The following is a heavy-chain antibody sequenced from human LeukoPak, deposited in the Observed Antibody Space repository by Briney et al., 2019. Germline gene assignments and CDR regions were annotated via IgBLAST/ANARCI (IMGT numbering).Heavy chain of an antibody. V-gene: IGHV3-21*01. CDR3: ARGREWLRLDGAFDI. CDR1: GFTFSSYS. CDR2: ISSSNSYI. J-gene: IGHJ3*02. Sequence: GGSLRLSCVVSGFTFSSYSMNWVRQAPGTGLEWVSYISSSNSYIYYADSVKGRFTISRDNAKNSLYLQMNSLRAEDTAVYYCARGREWLRLDGAFDIWGRGTVVTVSS. D-gene: IGHD5-12*01.